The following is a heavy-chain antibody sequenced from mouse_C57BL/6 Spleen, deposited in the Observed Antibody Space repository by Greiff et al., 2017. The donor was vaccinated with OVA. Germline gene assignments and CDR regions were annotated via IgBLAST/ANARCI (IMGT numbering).Heavy chain of an antibody. CDR1: GFTFSSYA. CDR3: ARDKGLYVPFDY. J-gene: IGHJ2*01. V-gene: IGHV5-4*01. D-gene: IGHD2-3*01. Sequence: EVKLVESGGGLVKPGGSLKLSCAASGFTFSSYAMSWVRQTPEKRLEWVATISDGGSYTYYPDNVKGRFTISRDNAKNNLYLQMSHLKSEDTAMYYCARDKGLYVPFDYWGQGTTLTVSS. CDR2: ISDGGSYT.